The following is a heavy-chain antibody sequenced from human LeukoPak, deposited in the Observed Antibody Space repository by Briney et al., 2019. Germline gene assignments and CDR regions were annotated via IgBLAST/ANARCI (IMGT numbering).Heavy chain of an antibody. CDR3: AKGILRPAASRFDP. J-gene: IGHJ5*02. D-gene: IGHD2-21*01. CDR2: ISYDGSNK. CDR1: GFTFSSYG. Sequence: GGSLRLSYAASGFTFSSYGMHWVRQAPGKGLEWVAVISYDGSNKYYADSVKGRFTISRDNSKNTLYLQMNSLRAEDTAVYYCAKGILRPAASRFDPWGQGTLVTVSS. V-gene: IGHV3-30*18.